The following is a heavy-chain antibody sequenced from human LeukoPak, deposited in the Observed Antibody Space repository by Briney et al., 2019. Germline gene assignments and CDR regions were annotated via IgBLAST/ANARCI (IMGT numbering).Heavy chain of an antibody. D-gene: IGHD3-22*01. Sequence: GASVRASCKASGYTVTTYGISWVRQAAGQGLEGMGWISGYNGNTNDAQKFQGRVTMTRATSTSTAYMELRSLRSDVTAVYYCARDGHRMYYYASTVYRFDYWGQGTLVTASS. J-gene: IGHJ4*02. CDR1: GYTVTTYG. V-gene: IGHV1-18*01. CDR3: ARDGHRMYYYASTVYRFDY. CDR2: ISGYNGNT.